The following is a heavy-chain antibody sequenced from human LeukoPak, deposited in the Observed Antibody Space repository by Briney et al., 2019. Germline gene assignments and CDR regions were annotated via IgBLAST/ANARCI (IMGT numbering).Heavy chain of an antibody. CDR1: GYSFTSYW. D-gene: IGHD6-19*01. CDR3: AKGDEEWLVRGGAFDI. V-gene: IGHV5-51*01. CDR2: IYPGDSDT. J-gene: IGHJ3*02. Sequence: GESLKISCKGSGYSFTSYWIGWVRQMPGKGPEWMGIIYPGDSDTRYSPSFQGQVTISADKSISTAYLQWSSLKASDTAMYYCAKGDEEWLVRGGAFDIWGQGTMVTVSS.